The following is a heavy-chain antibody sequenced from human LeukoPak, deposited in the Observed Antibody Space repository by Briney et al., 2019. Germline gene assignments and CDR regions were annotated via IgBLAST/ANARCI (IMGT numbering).Heavy chain of an antibody. Sequence: GGSLRLSCAASGFTFSDYYMSWIRQAPGKGLEWVSYISSSGSTTYYADSVKGRFTISRDNAKNSLYLQMNSLRAEDTAVYYCATDYYDSSALFNDAFDIWGQGTMVTVSS. D-gene: IGHD3-22*01. CDR2: ISSSGSTT. J-gene: IGHJ3*02. V-gene: IGHV3-11*01. CDR3: ATDYYDSSALFNDAFDI. CDR1: GFTFSDYY.